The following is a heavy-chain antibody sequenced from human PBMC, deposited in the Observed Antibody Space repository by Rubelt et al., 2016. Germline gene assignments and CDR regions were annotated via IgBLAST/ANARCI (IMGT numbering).Heavy chain of an antibody. J-gene: IGHJ6*02. V-gene: IGHV4-39*07. CDR1: GGSISSSTYY. CDR3: VSQWLVPGDYYYHGMDV. Sequence: QVQLQESGPGVVKPSETLSLTCTVSGGSISSSTYYWGWIRQPPGKGLEWIGSIYYSGSTYYNPSLKSRVPISLDTSKNQFSLNLSSVTAADTAIYYCVSQWLVPGDYYYHGMDVWGQGTTVTVSS. D-gene: IGHD6-19*01. CDR2: IYYSGST.